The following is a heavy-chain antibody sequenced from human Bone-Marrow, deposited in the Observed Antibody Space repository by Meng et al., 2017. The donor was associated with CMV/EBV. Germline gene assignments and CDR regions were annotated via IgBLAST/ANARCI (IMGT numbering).Heavy chain of an antibody. Sequence: RVQSGAWGTKPGASATVSCNASDYTFTSYGISGVRQAHGQGLEWMGWISAYNGNTNYAQKLQGRVTMTTDTSTSTAYMELRSLRSDDTAVYYCARGHGDYFDYWGQGTLVTVSS. CDR3: ARGHGDYFDY. J-gene: IGHJ4*02. V-gene: IGHV1-18*01. CDR2: ISAYNGNT. D-gene: IGHD4-17*01. CDR1: DYTFTSYG.